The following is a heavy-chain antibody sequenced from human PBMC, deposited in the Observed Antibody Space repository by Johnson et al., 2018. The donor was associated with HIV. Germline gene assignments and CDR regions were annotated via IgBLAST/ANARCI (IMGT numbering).Heavy chain of an antibody. Sequence: QVQLVESGGGVVQPGGSLKLSCAASGFNFSKYGMHWVRQAPGKGLEWVAFIRYDGSKNYYEDSVKGRFTISRDNSKNTLYLQMSSLRPEDTAVHYCAKDGYRAALDIWGQGTMVTVSS. V-gene: IGHV3-30*02. CDR3: AKDGYRAALDI. CDR2: IRYDGSKN. J-gene: IGHJ3*02. CDR1: GFNFSKYG. D-gene: IGHD5-24*01.